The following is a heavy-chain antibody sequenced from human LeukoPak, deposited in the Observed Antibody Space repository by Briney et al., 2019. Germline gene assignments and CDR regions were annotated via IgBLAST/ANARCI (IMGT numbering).Heavy chain of an antibody. CDR1: GGSFSGYY. CDR2: INHSGST. D-gene: IGHD2-2*01. CDR3: ARKRDIVVVPAAMPWFDP. J-gene: IGHJ5*02. Sequence: PSETLSLTCAVYGGSFSGYYWSWIRQPPGKGLEWIGEINHSGSTNYNPSLKSRVTISVDTSKNQFSLKLSPVTAADTAVYYCARKRDIVVVPAAMPWFDPWGQGTLVTVSS. V-gene: IGHV4-34*01.